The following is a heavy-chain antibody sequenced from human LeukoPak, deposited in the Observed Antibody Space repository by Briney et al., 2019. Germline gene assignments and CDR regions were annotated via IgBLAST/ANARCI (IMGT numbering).Heavy chain of an antibody. CDR3: ARGPYVDIVATLDY. J-gene: IGHJ4*02. CDR1: GYSFTNYY. V-gene: IGHV1-46*01. D-gene: IGHD5-12*01. CDR2: INPSGGST. Sequence: ASVKVSCKASGYSFTNYYIYWVRQAPGQGLEWMGIINPSGGSTGYAQKFQGRVTMTRDTSTSTVYMELSSLRSEDTAVYYCARGPYVDIVATLDYWGQGTLVTVSS.